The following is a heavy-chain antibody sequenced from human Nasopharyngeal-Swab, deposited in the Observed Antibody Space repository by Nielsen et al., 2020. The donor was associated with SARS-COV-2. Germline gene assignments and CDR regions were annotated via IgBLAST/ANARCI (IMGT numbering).Heavy chain of an antibody. D-gene: IGHD3-10*01. CDR3: ARDPYYYGSGSSGY. J-gene: IGHJ4*02. CDR2: ISGSGGST. CDR1: GFTFSSYA. Sequence: GESLKISCAASGFTFSSYAMSWVRQAPGKGLEWVSAISGSGGSTYYADSVKGRFTISRDNAKNSLYLQMNSLRAEGTAVYYCARDPYYYGSGSSGYWGQGTLVTVSS. V-gene: IGHV3-23*01.